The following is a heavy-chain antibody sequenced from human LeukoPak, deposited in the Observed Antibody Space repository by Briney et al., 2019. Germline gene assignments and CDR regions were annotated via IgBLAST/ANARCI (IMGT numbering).Heavy chain of an antibody. CDR3: ANPDHQGSKSSTAEEYFDS. J-gene: IGHJ4*02. Sequence: PGGSLRLSCAASGFSFSDYTMHWVCQAPGKGLEWAAVISYDGGTKYYADSVKGRFTISRDNSKNTLYLQMNSLKAEDTAIYYCANPDHQGSKSSTAEEYFDSWGQGTLVTVSS. CDR1: GFSFSDYT. D-gene: IGHD3-10*01. CDR2: ISYDGGTK. V-gene: IGHV3-30-3*01.